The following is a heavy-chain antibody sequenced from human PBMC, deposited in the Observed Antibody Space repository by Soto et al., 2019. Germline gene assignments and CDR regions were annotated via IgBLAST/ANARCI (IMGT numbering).Heavy chain of an antibody. CDR2: IWYDGNNK. Sequence: PGGSLRLSCAASGFTFSSYGMHWVRQVLGKGLEWVAVIWYDGNNKYYADSVKGRFTVSRYNSKNTLYLQMNSLRAEDTAVYYCARLGSGYSVDVWGQGTTVTVSS. D-gene: IGHD5-18*01. CDR1: GFTFSSYG. CDR3: ARLGSGYSVDV. V-gene: IGHV3-33*01. J-gene: IGHJ6*02.